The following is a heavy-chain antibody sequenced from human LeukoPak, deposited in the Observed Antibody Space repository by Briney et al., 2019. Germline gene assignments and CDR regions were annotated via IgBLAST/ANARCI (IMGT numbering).Heavy chain of an antibody. CDR2: IQTSGRV. D-gene: IGHD4-17*01. CDR1: GGSVTSGPNY. J-gene: IGHJ4*02. CDR3: ARDRGNGDYGDYFDC. Sequence: PSRTLSLTCSVSGGSVTSGPNYWNWIRRPAGKGLEWIGRIQTSGRVNYNPSLKSRVTVYLDTPKNLVSLQLTSVTAADTAVYYCARDRGNGDYGDYFDCWGQGTQVTVSS. V-gene: IGHV4-61*02.